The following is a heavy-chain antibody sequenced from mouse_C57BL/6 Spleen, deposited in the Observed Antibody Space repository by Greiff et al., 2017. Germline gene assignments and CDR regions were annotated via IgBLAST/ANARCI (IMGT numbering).Heavy chain of an antibody. CDR2: INYDGSST. J-gene: IGHJ1*03. CDR3: ARERVYYGSSHWYFYV. CDR1: GFTFSDYY. V-gene: IGHV5-16*01. Sequence: EVHLVESEGGLVQPGSSMKLSCTASGFTFSDYYMAWVRQVPEKGLEWVANINYDGSSTYYLDSLKSRFIISRDNAKNMLYLQMSSLKSEDTATYYCARERVYYGSSHWYFYVWGTGTTCTVSS. D-gene: IGHD1-1*01.